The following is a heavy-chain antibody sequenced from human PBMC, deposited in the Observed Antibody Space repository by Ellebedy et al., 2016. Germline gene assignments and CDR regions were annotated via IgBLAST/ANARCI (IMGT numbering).Heavy chain of an antibody. V-gene: IGHV3-74*01. J-gene: IGHJ4*02. CDR2: ITSDGSIT. Sequence: GGSLRLXXAASGVTLSDYWMHWVRQAPGKGLVWVSRITSDGSITIYADSVKGRFTISRDNAKNTLFLQMNNLRSEDTAVYHCASAIDYWGQGTLVTVSS. CDR3: ASAIDY. CDR1: GVTLSDYW.